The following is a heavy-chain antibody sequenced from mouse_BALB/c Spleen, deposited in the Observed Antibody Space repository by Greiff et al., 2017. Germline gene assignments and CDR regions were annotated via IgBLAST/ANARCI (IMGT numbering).Heavy chain of an antibody. J-gene: IGHJ3*01. CDR2: IFPGTGTT. Sequence: VQLQQSGAELVKPGASVKLSCKTSGYTFTSYWIQWVKQRPGQGLGWIGEIFPGTGTTYYNEKFKGKATLTIDTSSSTAYMQLSSLTSEDSAVYFCARHEGSYLAYWGQGTLITVSA. V-gene: IGHV1S132*01. CDR3: ARHEGSYLAY. CDR1: GYTFTSYW. D-gene: IGHD1-1*02.